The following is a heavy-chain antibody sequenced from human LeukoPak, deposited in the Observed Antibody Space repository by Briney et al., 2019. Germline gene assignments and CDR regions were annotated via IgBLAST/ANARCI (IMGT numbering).Heavy chain of an antibody. CDR2: IYYSGST. CDR3: ARDRSAWHFDY. CDR1: GYSISSGYY. J-gene: IGHJ4*02. D-gene: IGHD6-19*01. Sequence: SETLSLTCTVSGYSISSGYYWSWIRQPPGKGLEWIGYIYYSGSTNYNPSLKSRVTISVDTSKNQFSLKLSSVTAADTAVYYCARDRSAWHFDYWGQGTLVTVSS. V-gene: IGHV4-61*01.